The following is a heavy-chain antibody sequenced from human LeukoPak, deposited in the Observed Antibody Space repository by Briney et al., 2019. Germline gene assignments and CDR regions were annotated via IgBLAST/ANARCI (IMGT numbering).Heavy chain of an antibody. Sequence: SEALSLTCSVSGGSISSYYWSWIRQPAGKGLEWIGRIYTSGSTNYNPSLKSRVTMSVDTSKNQFSLKLSSVTAADTAVYYCARDDTALAGFHYWGQGTLVTVSP. CDR1: GGSISSYY. CDR2: IYTSGST. V-gene: IGHV4-4*07. J-gene: IGHJ4*02. D-gene: IGHD6-19*01. CDR3: ARDDTALAGFHY.